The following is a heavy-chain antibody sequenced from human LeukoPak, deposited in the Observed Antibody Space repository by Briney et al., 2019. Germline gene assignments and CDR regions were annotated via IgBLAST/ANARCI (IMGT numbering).Heavy chain of an antibody. Sequence: GASVKVSCKASGYTFTGYYIHWVRQAPGQGLEWMGYISPNSGSTNYAQRFHGRVTMTRDTSVTTAYMELNNLISDDTAVYFCAKVDRPMTTVTTSLDSWGQGTLVTVSS. CDR1: GYTFTGYY. CDR3: AKVDRPMTTVTTSLDS. D-gene: IGHD4-17*01. V-gene: IGHV1-2*02. CDR2: ISPNSGST. J-gene: IGHJ4*02.